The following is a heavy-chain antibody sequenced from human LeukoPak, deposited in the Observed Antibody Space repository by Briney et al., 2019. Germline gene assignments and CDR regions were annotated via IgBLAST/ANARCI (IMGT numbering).Heavy chain of an antibody. Sequence: SETLSLTCTVSGGSISSSSYYWGWIRQPPGKGLEWIGSIYKSGSTYNNPSPKSRVTISVDTSKNQFSLKLSSVTAAGTAVYYCARHGIVQYWGQGTLVTVSS. J-gene: IGHJ4*02. V-gene: IGHV4-39*01. CDR2: IYKSGST. CDR3: ARHGIVQY. D-gene: IGHD1-1*01. CDR1: GGSISSSSYY.